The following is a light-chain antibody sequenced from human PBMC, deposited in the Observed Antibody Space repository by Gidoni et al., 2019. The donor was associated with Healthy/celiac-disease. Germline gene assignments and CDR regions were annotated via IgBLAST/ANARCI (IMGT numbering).Light chain of an antibody. CDR3: QQSYSTPYT. J-gene: IGKJ2*01. CDR1: QSISSY. CDR2: AAS. V-gene: IGKV1-39*01. Sequence: DIQLTQFPSSLSASVGDRVTITCRASQSISSYLNWYQQKPGKAPKLLIYAASSLQSGVPPRCSGSGSGTDFTLTSSSLQPEDFATYYCQQSYSTPYTFGQGTKLEIK.